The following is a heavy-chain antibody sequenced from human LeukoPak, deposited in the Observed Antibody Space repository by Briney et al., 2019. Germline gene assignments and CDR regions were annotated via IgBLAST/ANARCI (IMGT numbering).Heavy chain of an antibody. CDR1: GFTFSSYA. V-gene: IGHV3-23*01. CDR2: ISGSGGIT. CDR3: AKGGYCSGGTCYPMDV. D-gene: IGHD2-15*01. Sequence: GGSLRLSCAASGFTFSSYAMSWARQAPGKGPQWVSAISGSGGITYYADSVKGRFAISRDNSKNTLYLQMNSLRAEDTALYYCAKGGYCSGGTCYPMDVWGQGTTVTVSS. J-gene: IGHJ6*02.